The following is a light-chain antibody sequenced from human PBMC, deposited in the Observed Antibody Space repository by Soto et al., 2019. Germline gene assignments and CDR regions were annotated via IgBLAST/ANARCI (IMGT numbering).Light chain of an antibody. CDR1: SSDVGTYNF. V-gene: IGLV2-14*01. CDR2: EVS. J-gene: IGLJ2*01. Sequence: QSVLTQPASVSGSPGQSITISCTGTSSDVGTYNFVSWYQQHPGKAPKLIIFEVSNRPSGVPNRFSGSKSGNTASLTISGLQAEDESDYYCSSYTSSSTGVFGGGTKLTVL. CDR3: SSYTSSSTGV.